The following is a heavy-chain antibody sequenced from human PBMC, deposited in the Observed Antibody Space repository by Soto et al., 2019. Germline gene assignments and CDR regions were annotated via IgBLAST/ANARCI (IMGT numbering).Heavy chain of an antibody. CDR1: GSTFTSYD. CDR3: AATRTYYYYYMDV. V-gene: IGHV1-8*01. D-gene: IGHD2-2*01. CDR2: MNPNSGNT. J-gene: IGHJ6*03. Sequence: GASVKVSCKASGSTFTSYDINWVRQATGQGLEWMGWMNPNSGNTGDAQKFQGRVTMTRNTSISTAYMVLSSLRSDDTAVYYCAATRTYYYYYMDVWGKGTTVTVSS.